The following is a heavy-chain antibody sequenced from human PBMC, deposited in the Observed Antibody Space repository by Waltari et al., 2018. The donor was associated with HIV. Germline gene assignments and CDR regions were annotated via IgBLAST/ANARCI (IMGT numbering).Heavy chain of an antibody. CDR2: ISWNSGSI. CDR1: GFTFDDYA. CDR3: AKDMAGP. Sequence: EVQLVESGGGLVQHGRSLRLSCAASGFTFDDYAMHWVRQAPGKGLEWVSGISWNSGSIGYADSVKGRFTISRDNAKNSLYLQMNSLRAEDTALYYCAKDMAGPWGQGTLVTVSS. J-gene: IGHJ4*02. V-gene: IGHV3-9*01.